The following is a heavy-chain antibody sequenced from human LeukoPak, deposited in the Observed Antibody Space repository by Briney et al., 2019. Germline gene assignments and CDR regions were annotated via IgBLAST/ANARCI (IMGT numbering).Heavy chain of an antibody. J-gene: IGHJ4*02. CDR1: GFTFSDYY. CDR2: ISSSGSTI. Sequence: GGSLRLSCAASGFTFSDYYMSWIRQAPGKGLEWVSYISSSGSTIYYADSVKGRFTISRDYAKNSLYLQMNSLRAEDTAMYYCARDLGWDTAMVTEDYWGQGCLVTVSS. D-gene: IGHD5-18*01. CDR3: ARDLGWDTAMVTEDY. V-gene: IGHV3-11*04.